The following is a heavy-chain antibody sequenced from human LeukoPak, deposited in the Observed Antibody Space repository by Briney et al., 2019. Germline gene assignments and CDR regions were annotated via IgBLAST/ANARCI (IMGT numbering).Heavy chain of an antibody. Sequence: GGSLRLSCAASGFTFSSYGMHWVRQAPGKGLEWVAFIWYDGSNKYYADSVKGRFTISRDNSKNTLYLQMNSLRAKDTAVYYCGNDYGDYWGQGTLVTVSS. V-gene: IGHV3-30*02. CDR3: GNDYGDY. D-gene: IGHD4-17*01. CDR1: GFTFSSYG. CDR2: IWYDGSNK. J-gene: IGHJ4*02.